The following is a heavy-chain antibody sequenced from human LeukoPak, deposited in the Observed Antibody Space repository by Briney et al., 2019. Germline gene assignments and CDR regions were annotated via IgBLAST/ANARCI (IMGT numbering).Heavy chain of an antibody. Sequence: AGGSLRLSYAASGFTFNDYYMSWSRQAPGKGLEWLSYINIGGTNTHYADSVKGRFTISRDNAKKSLYLEMNNLRAEDTAVYYCATDGAGFDTWGQGVLVTVSS. J-gene: IGHJ5*02. V-gene: IGHV3-11*01. CDR1: GFTFNDYY. CDR2: INIGGTNT. CDR3: ATDGAGFDT.